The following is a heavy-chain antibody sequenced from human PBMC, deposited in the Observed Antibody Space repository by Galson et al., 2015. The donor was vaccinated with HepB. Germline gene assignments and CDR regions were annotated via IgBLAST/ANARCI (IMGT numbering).Heavy chain of an antibody. D-gene: IGHD3-10*02. CDR1: GFTFSDYY. V-gene: IGHV3-23*01. CDR2: ISGAGGST. CDR3: AKDFPMSEDV. Sequence: SLRLSCAASGFTFSDYYMSWIRQAPGKGLEWLSAISGAGGSTHYRDSVKGRFTISRDNSKNTLYLEMDSLRAEDTAVYYCAKDFPMSEDVWGQGTTVTVSS. J-gene: IGHJ6*02.